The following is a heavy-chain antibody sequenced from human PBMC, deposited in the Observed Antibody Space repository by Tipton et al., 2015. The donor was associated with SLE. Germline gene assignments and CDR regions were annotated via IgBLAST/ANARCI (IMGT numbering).Heavy chain of an antibody. V-gene: IGHV7-4-1*02. D-gene: IGHD3-3*01. CDR1: GYTFTSYP. Sequence: QVQLVQSGSELKKPGASVKVACKASGYTFTSYPMNWVRQAPGQGLEWMGWINTHTGNPTYAQGFTGRLVFSLDTSVSTAYLQISSLKTEDTAVYYCARDVGGVPDLWSGYYRVLNYYYGMDVWGQGTTVTVSS. CDR2: INTHTGNP. J-gene: IGHJ6*02. CDR3: ARDVGGVPDLWSGYYRVLNYYYGMDV.